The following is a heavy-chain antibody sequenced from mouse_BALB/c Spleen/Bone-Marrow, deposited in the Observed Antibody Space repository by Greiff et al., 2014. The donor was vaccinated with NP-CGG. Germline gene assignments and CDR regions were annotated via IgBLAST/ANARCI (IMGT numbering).Heavy chain of an antibody. D-gene: IGHD2-4*01. CDR3: ARGGLRRNIAYAMDY. CDR2: ICSGGSYT. CDR1: GFTFSSYG. Sequence: EVKLEESGGDLAKPGGSLKLSCAASGFTFSSYGMSWVRQTSDKRLEWVATICSGGSYTYYPDSMEGRFTISRDNAKNTLYLQMSSLKSEDAAMYYCARGGLRRNIAYAMDYGGQGTSVTVSS. V-gene: IGHV5-6*02. J-gene: IGHJ4*01.